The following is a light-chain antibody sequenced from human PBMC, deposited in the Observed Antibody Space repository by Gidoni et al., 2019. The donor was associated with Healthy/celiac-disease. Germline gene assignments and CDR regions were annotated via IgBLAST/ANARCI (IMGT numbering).Light chain of an antibody. V-gene: IGKV1-39*01. J-gene: IGKJ2*01. CDR3: QQSYSTPYT. CDR2: AAS. CDR1: QSISRY. Sequence: QMIQSPSSLSASVGDRVTITCRASQSISRYLKWYQQKPGKAPKLLIDAASSLQSGGPPMCSGSGAGTDFTLTSSSLQPEDFATYYCQQSYSTPYTFGQGTKLEIK.